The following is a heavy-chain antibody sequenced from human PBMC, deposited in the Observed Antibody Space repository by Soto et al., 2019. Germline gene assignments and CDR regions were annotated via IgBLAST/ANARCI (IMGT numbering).Heavy chain of an antibody. J-gene: IGHJ5*02. CDR2: IYYSGST. V-gene: IGHV4-39*07. Sequence: SETLSLTCTVSGGSISSSSYYWGWIRQPPGKGLEWLGSIYYSGSTNFNPSLKSRFGISVEKPKNQFSLRLYSVTAADTAVYYCAREAFGGGYTSAWFDPWGQGNLVTVSS. CDR3: AREAFGGGYTSAWFDP. D-gene: IGHD3-3*02. CDR1: GGSISSSSYY.